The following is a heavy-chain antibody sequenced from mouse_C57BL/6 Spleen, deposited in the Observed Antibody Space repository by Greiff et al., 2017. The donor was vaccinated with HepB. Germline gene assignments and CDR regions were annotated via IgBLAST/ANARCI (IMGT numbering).Heavy chain of an antibody. D-gene: IGHD1-1*01. CDR3: ARSYYGSRGGYYFDY. CDR2: INPYNGDT. Sequence: VQLQQSGPELVKPGDSVKISCKASGYSFTGYFMNWVMQSHGKSLEWIGCINPYNGDTFYNQKFKGKATLTVDKSSSTAHMELRSLTSEDSAVYYCARSYYGSRGGYYFDYWGQGTTLTVSS. CDR1: GYSFTGYF. V-gene: IGHV1-20*01. J-gene: IGHJ2*01.